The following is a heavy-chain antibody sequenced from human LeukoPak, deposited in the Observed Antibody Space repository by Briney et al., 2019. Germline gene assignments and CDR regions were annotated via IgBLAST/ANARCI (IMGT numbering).Heavy chain of an antibody. CDR2: INHSEST. CDR1: GGSFSGYY. CDR3: ARGLSSSGYYTRPYYFDC. Sequence: SETLSLTCAVYGGSFSGYYWSWIRQPPGKGLEWIGEINHSESTNYNPSLKSRVTISVDTSKNQFSLKLSSVTAADTAVYYCARGLSSSGYYTRPYYFDCWGQGTLVTVSS. V-gene: IGHV4-34*01. D-gene: IGHD3-22*01. J-gene: IGHJ4*02.